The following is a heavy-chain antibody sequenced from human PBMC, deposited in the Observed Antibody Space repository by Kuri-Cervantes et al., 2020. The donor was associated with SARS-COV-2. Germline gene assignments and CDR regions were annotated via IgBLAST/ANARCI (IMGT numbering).Heavy chain of an antibody. Sequence: GESLKISCAASGFTFSSYAMHWVRQAPGKGLEWVAVISYDGNNKYYADSVKGRFTISRDNSKNMLYLQMNSLRAEDTSVYYCARAVVVSAAINYWGQGILVTVSS. V-gene: IGHV3-30-3*01. CDR2: ISYDGNNK. D-gene: IGHD2-2*01. J-gene: IGHJ4*02. CDR3: ARAVVVSAAINY. CDR1: GFTFSSYA.